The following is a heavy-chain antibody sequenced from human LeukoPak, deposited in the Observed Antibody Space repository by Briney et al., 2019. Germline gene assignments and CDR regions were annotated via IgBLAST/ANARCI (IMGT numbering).Heavy chain of an antibody. Sequence: GASVKVSCKASGGTFSSYAISWVRQAPGQGLEWMGWINPNSGGTNYAQKFQGRVTMTRDTSISTAYMELSRLRSDDTAVYYCARDLDWNYFVADYWGQGTLVTVSS. D-gene: IGHD1-7*01. V-gene: IGHV1-2*02. CDR2: INPNSGGT. CDR3: ARDLDWNYFVADY. CDR1: GGTFSSYA. J-gene: IGHJ4*02.